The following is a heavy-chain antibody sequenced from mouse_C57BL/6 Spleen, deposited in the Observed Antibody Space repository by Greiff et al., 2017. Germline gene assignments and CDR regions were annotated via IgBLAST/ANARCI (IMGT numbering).Heavy chain of an antibody. D-gene: IGHD1-1*02. CDR3: ARNYGGGAMDD. Sequence: VQLQQSGAELARPGASVKLSCKASGYTFTSYGISWVKQRSGQGLEWIGEIDPRSGNTYYNEKFKGKATLTADKSSSTAYMELRSLTSEDSAVYFCARNYGGGAMDDWGQGTSVTVSS. V-gene: IGHV1-81*01. CDR2: IDPRSGNT. CDR1: GYTFTSYG. J-gene: IGHJ4*01.